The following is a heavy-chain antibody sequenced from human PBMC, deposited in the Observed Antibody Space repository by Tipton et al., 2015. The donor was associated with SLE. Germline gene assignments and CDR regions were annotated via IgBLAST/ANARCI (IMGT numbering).Heavy chain of an antibody. Sequence: TLSLTCTVSGGSISSSSYYWGWIRQPPGKGLEWIGYIYYSGSTNYNPSLKSRVTISVDTSKNQFSLKLSSVTAADTAVYYCAREGDSSSWYARGHYGMDVWGQGTTVTVPS. D-gene: IGHD6-13*01. J-gene: IGHJ6*02. CDR2: IYYSGST. V-gene: IGHV4-61*01. CDR3: AREGDSSSWYARGHYGMDV. CDR1: GGSISSSSYY.